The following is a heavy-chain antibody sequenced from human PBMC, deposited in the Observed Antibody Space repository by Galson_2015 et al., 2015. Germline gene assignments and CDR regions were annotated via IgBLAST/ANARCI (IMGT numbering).Heavy chain of an antibody. V-gene: IGHV1-69*04. CDR1: GGTFSSYT. J-gene: IGHJ4*02. Sequence: SVKVSCKASGGTFSSYTISWVRQAPGQGLEWMGRIIPILGIANYAQKFQGRVTITADKSTSTAYMELSSLRSEDTAVYYCARESGLDYDSSVNFDYWGQGTLVTVSS. CDR2: IIPILGIA. CDR3: ARESGLDYDSSVNFDY. D-gene: IGHD3-22*01.